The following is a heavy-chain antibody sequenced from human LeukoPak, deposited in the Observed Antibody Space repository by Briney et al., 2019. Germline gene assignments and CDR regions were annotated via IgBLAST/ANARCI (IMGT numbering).Heavy chain of an antibody. D-gene: IGHD1-26*01. CDR3: VRDLGGRSGH. Sequence: GGSLRLSCATSGFTFSTYGMHWVRQAPGKGLVWVSRINEDGSTTNYADSVKGRSTIFRDNAKNTLYLQMNSLRAEDTAVYYCVRDLGGRSGHWGQGTLVTVSS. CDR1: GFTFSTYG. V-gene: IGHV3-74*01. CDR2: INEDGSTT. J-gene: IGHJ4*02.